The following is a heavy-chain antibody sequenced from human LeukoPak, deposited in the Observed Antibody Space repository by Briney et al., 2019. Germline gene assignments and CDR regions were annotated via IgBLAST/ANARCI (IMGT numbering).Heavy chain of an antibody. D-gene: IGHD2-15*01. CDR3: ARGSLTMNFDY. CDR1: GGSISSYY. V-gene: IGHV4-59*01. CDR2: IYYSGST. Sequence: SETLSLTCTDSGGSISSYYWSWIRQPPGKGLEWIGYIYYSGSTNYNPSLKSRVTISVDTSKNQFSLKLSSVTAADTAVYYYARGSLTMNFDYWGQGTLVTVSS. J-gene: IGHJ4*02.